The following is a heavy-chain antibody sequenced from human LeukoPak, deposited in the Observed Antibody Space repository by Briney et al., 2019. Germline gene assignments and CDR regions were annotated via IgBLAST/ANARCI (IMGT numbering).Heavy chain of an antibody. D-gene: IGHD7-27*01. Sequence: ASVRVSCKASGYTFTSYGISWVRQGPGQGLEWMGWINSGGNKTYAPKFEERATITTDTTASTTYYEQMSLRFADTAVYYSARDFAWGSGGAPIDDNWLDPWGQGTLVTVSS. CDR1: GYTFTSYG. CDR2: INSGGNK. CDR3: ARDFAWGSGGAPIDDNWLDP. V-gene: IGHV1-18*01. J-gene: IGHJ5*02.